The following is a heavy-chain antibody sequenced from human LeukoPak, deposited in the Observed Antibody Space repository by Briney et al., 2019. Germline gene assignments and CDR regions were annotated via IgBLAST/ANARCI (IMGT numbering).Heavy chain of an antibody. V-gene: IGHV3-64*01. CDR2: ISSNGGST. J-gene: IGHJ4*02. CDR1: GFTFSSYA. Sequence: GSLRLSCAATGFTFSSYAMHWVRQAPGKGLEYVSAISSNGGSTYYANSVKGRFTISRDNSKNTLYLQMGSLRAEDMAVYYCARTSDWYWFNWWGQGVLVTVSS. D-gene: IGHD6-19*01. CDR3: ARTSDWYWFNW.